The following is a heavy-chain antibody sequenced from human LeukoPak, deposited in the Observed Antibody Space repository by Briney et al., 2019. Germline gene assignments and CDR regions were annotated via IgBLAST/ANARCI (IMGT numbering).Heavy chain of an antibody. CDR3: ARASYCSGGSCSYYYYYYMDV. CDR2: INHSGST. V-gene: IGHV4-34*01. CDR1: GGSFSGYY. J-gene: IGHJ6*03. Sequence: PSETLSLTCAVYGGSFSGYYWSWIRQPPGKGLVWIGEINHSGSTNYNPSLKSRVTISVDTSKNQFSLKLSSVTAADTAVYYCARASYCSGGSCSYYYYYYMDVWGKGTTVTVSS. D-gene: IGHD2-15*01.